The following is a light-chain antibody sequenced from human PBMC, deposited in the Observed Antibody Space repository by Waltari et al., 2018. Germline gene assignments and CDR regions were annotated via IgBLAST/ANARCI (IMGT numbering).Light chain of an antibody. Sequence: DAVLTQSPLSLPVTLGQSASLSCTSGRSLVYRDGNTYLSWFQQRPGQSPRRLIYQVSNRDSGVPDRFSGFGSGTNFTLKIVRVEAEDVGVYYCMQGTLWPRSFGQGTKVEIK. J-gene: IGKJ1*01. CDR3: MQGTLWPRS. CDR2: QVS. CDR1: RSLVYRDGNTY. V-gene: IGKV2-30*01.